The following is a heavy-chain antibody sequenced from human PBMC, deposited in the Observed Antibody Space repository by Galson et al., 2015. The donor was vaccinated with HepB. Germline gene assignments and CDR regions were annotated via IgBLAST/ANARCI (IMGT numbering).Heavy chain of an antibody. D-gene: IGHD3-10*01. CDR1: GYTFTDYY. Sequence: VKVSCKVSGYTFTDYYMHWVQQAPGKGLEWMGLVDPEDGETIYAEKFQGRVTITADTSTDTAYMELSSLRSEDTAVYYCATGPNYGSGSYLYYMDVWGKGTTVTVSS. J-gene: IGHJ6*03. V-gene: IGHV1-69-2*01. CDR3: ATGPNYGSGSYLYYMDV. CDR2: VDPEDGET.